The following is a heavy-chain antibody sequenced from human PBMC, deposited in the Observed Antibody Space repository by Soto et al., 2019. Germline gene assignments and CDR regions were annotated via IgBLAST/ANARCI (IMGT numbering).Heavy chain of an antibody. CDR1: GGSISSSSYY. CDR3: ASYYSGYDWDLDAFDI. CDR2: IYYSGST. V-gene: IGHV4-39*01. D-gene: IGHD5-12*01. Sequence: PSETLSLTCTVSGGSISSSSYYWGWIRQPPGNLLDWIGIIYYSGSTYYNPSLKSRVTISLDTSKNQFSLKLSSVTAADTAVYYCASYYSGYDWDLDAFDIWGQGTMVTVSS. J-gene: IGHJ3*02.